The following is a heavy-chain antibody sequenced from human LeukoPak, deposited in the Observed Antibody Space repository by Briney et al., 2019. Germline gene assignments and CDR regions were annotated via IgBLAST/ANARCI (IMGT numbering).Heavy chain of an antibody. CDR1: GFTFSSYE. CDR3: AGPTYYYGSGSYSYYYYMDV. Sequence: GGSLRLSCAASGFTFSSYEMNWVRQAPGKGLEWVSYISSSGSTIYYADSVKGRFTISRDNAKNSLYLQMNSLRAEDTAVYYCAGPTYYYGSGSYSYYYYMDVWGKGTTVTVSS. J-gene: IGHJ6*03. V-gene: IGHV3-48*03. CDR2: ISSSGSTI. D-gene: IGHD3-10*01.